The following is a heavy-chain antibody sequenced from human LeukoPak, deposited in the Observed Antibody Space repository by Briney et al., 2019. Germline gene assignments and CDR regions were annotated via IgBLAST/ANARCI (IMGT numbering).Heavy chain of an antibody. Sequence: SVKVSCKASGGTFSSYTISWVRQAPGQGLEWMGRIIPILGIANYAQKFQGRVTITADKSTSTAYMELSSLRSEDTAVYYCARASNWGSFDYWGQGTLVTVSS. CDR1: GGTFSSYT. V-gene: IGHV1-69*02. D-gene: IGHD7-27*01. CDR2: IIPILGIA. CDR3: ARASNWGSFDY. J-gene: IGHJ4*02.